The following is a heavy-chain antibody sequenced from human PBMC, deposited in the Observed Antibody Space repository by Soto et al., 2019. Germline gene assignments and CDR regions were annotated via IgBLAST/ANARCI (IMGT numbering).Heavy chain of an antibody. CDR2: IDPSDSYT. V-gene: IGHV5-10-1*01. Sequence: PGESLKISCKGSGYSFTGYWISWVRQMPGKGLEWMGRIDPSDSYTNYSPSFQGHVTISADKSISTAYLQWSSLKASDTAMYYCAGDQVDVNCYYIGMDVWGKGTTVTVSS. J-gene: IGHJ6*04. CDR1: GYSFTGYW. CDR3: AGDQVDVNCYYIGMDV. D-gene: IGHD2-15*01.